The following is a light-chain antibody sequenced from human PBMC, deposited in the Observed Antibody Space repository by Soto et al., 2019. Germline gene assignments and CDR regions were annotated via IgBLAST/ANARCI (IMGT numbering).Light chain of an antibody. Sequence: DIQMTQSPSTLSASVGDRVTITCRASQSISSWLAWYQQKPGKAPKLLIYAASSLDSGVPSRFSGSGSGTEFTLTIGRLQHDALATYYCQQYNSYSSYTFGQGTQRQIK. CDR2: AAS. J-gene: IGKJ2*01. CDR1: QSISSW. V-gene: IGKV1-5*01. CDR3: QQYNSYSSYT.